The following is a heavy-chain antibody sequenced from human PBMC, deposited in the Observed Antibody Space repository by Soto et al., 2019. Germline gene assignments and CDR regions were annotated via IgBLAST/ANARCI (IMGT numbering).Heavy chain of an antibody. V-gene: IGHV4-61*01. D-gene: IGHD3-22*01. CDR2: IYYSGST. CDR1: GGSVSSGSYY. J-gene: IGHJ4*02. Sequence: PSETLSLTCTVSGGSVSSGSYYWSWIRQPPGKGLEWIGYIYYSGSTNYNPSLKSRVTISVDTPKSQFSLKLSSVTAAATAVDYCASGGAYYDSSGCFDYWGQGTLVTVSS. CDR3: ASGGAYYDSSGCFDY.